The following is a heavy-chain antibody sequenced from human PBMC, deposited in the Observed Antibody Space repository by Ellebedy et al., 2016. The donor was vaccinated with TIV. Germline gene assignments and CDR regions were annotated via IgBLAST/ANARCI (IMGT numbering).Heavy chain of an antibody. J-gene: IGHJ3*02. CDR1: GYTFTSYD. Sequence: SVKVSXXASGYTFTSYDINWVRQATGQGLEWMGGIIPIFAKPNYAQKFRGRVTITADESTTSTYMELTSLRSEDTAVYYCARSMELVDAFDIWGQGTIVTVSS. V-gene: IGHV1-69*13. CDR3: ARSMELVDAFDI. CDR2: IIPIFAKP. D-gene: IGHD1-7*01.